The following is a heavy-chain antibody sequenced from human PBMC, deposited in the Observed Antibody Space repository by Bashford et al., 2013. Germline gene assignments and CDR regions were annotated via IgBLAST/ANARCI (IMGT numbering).Heavy chain of an antibody. CDR3: ARASPGVGANPSFFDS. V-gene: IGHV1-2*02. D-gene: IGHD1-26*01. Sequence: ASVKVSCKASGYTFTDYYIHWVRQAPGQGLEWVGWFNPNTGVTNYAQKFQGRVTMTRDTSISTAYMELSSLKSDDTAVYYCARASPGVGANPSFFDSWGQGSLVTVSS. CDR1: GYTFTDYY. CDR2: FNPNTGVT. J-gene: IGHJ4*02.